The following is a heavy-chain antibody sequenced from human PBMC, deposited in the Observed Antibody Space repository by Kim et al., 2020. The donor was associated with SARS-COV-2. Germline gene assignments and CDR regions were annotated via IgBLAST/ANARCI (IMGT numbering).Heavy chain of an antibody. Sequence: SVKVSCKASGGTFSSYAISWVRQAPGQGLEWMGGIIPIFGTANYAQKFQGRVTITADESTSTAYMELSSLRSEDTAVYYCARDKHYYGSGSYRPGTFFDPWGQGTLVTVSS. CDR2: IIPIFGTA. V-gene: IGHV1-69*13. D-gene: IGHD3-10*01. J-gene: IGHJ5*02. CDR3: ARDKHYYGSGSYRPGTFFDP. CDR1: GGTFSSYA.